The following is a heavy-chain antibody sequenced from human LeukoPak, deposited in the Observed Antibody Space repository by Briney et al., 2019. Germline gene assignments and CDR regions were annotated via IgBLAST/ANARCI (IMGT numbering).Heavy chain of an antibody. V-gene: IGHV3-30-3*01. D-gene: IGHD6-6*01. CDR1: GFTFSSYA. Sequence: PGRSLRLSCAASGFTFSSYAMHWVRQAPGKGLEWVAVISYDGSNKYYADSVKGRFTISRDNSKNTLYLQMNSLRAEDTAVYYCAKDLRYSSSPDAFDIWGQGTMVTVSS. J-gene: IGHJ3*02. CDR2: ISYDGSNK. CDR3: AKDLRYSSSPDAFDI.